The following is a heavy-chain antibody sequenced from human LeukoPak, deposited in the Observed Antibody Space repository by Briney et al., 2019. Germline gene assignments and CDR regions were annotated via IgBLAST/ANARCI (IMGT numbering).Heavy chain of an antibody. J-gene: IGHJ3*02. CDR2: IKEDGSEN. Sequence: GGSLRLSCAASAFTFRSYWMSWVRQAPGKGLEWVANIKEDGSENYYVDSVKGRFTISRDNAENSLYLQMNSLRVEDTALYYCARYGNNVDNAFDIWGQGTMVTVPS. V-gene: IGHV3-7*01. D-gene: IGHD4-17*01. CDR1: AFTFRSYW. CDR3: ARYGNNVDNAFDI.